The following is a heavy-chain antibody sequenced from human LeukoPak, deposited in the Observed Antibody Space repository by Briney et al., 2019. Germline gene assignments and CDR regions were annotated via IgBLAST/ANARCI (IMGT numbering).Heavy chain of an antibody. CDR3: ATGKFGGSYDSRRRSPDAFDI. J-gene: IGHJ3*02. CDR2: ISAYNGNT. D-gene: IGHD1-26*01. CDR1: GYTFTSYG. V-gene: IGHV1-18*01. Sequence: ASVKVSCKASGYTFTSYGISWVRQAPGQGLEWMGWISAYNGNTNYAQKLQGRVTMTTDTSTSTAYMELRSLRSEDTAVYYCATGKFGGSYDSRRRSPDAFDIWGQGTMVTVSS.